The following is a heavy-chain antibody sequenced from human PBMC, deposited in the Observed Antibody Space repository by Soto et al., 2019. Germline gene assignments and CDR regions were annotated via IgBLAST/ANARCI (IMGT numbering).Heavy chain of an antibody. CDR3: ARDGVGGTVFFGYLDY. CDR2: IRTNGSKI. J-gene: IGHJ4*02. D-gene: IGHD1-26*01. CDR1: GYTFSDYY. Sequence: PGGSLRLSCPASGYTFSDYYMSWIRQAPGKGLEWISYIRTNGSKIYHGDSVQGRFTISRDNPKNTLYLQMNSLRADDTAVYYCARDGVGGTVFFGYLDYWGPGALVTVSS. V-gene: IGHV3-11*04.